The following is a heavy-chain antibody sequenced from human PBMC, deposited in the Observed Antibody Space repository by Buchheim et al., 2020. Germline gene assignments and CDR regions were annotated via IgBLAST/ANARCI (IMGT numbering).Heavy chain of an antibody. CDR3: ARDRNWGSTNWHLDL. Sequence: QVQLVESGGGVVQPGRSLRLSCAASGFTFSSYGIHWVRQAPGKGLEWVAVIWYDGSNQIYVDPVKGRFTISRDNSKNMLYLQMNSLRAEDTAVYYCARDRNWGSTNWHLDLWGRGTL. CDR2: IWYDGSNQ. J-gene: IGHJ2*01. D-gene: IGHD3-16*01. CDR1: GFTFSSYG. V-gene: IGHV3-33*08.